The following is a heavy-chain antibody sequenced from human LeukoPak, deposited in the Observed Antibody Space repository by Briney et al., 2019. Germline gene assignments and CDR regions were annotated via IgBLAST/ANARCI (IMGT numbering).Heavy chain of an antibody. CDR2: IYSGGST. Sequence: GGSLRLSCAASGFTVSSNYMSWVRQAPGKGLEWGSVIYSGGSTYYADSVKGRFTISRDNSKNTLYLQMNSLRAEDTAVYYCAKETDYYDSSGYYEHAFDIWGQGTMVTVSS. V-gene: IGHV3-66*01. CDR1: GFTVSSNY. D-gene: IGHD3-22*01. CDR3: AKETDYYDSSGYYEHAFDI. J-gene: IGHJ3*02.